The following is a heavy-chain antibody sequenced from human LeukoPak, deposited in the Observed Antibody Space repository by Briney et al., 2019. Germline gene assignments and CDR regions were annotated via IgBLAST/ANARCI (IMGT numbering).Heavy chain of an antibody. CDR3: ARARRGYHDRSGFLHY. V-gene: IGHV1-8*01. CDR2: MNPNSGNT. CDR1: GYTFTGYD. J-gene: IGHJ4*02. Sequence: ASVKVSCKASGYTFTGYDINWVPEATGQRLEWMGWMNPNSGNTGYAQKFQGRVTMTRNTSISTAYMELSSLRSEDTAVYYCARARRGYHDRSGFLHYWGQGTLVTVSS. D-gene: IGHD3-22*01.